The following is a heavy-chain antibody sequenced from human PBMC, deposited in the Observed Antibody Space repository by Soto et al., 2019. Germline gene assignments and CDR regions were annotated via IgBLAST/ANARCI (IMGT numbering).Heavy chain of an antibody. Sequence: VGSLRLSCAASGFTFSSYEMNWVRQAPGKGLEWISYITSSGSTIYYADSVKGRFTIFRDNAKNSLYLQMNSLRAEDTAVYYCARGNSPVNIYWGQGTLVTVSS. CDR2: ITSSGSTI. CDR3: ARGNSPVNIY. J-gene: IGHJ4*02. CDR1: GFTFSSYE. V-gene: IGHV3-48*03. D-gene: IGHD2-21*01.